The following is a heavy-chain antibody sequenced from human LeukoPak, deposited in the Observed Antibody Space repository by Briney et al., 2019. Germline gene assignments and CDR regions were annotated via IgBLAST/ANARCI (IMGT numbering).Heavy chain of an antibody. CDR2: INPNSGGT. CDR3: ARSSSVVLVLFDP. CDR1: GYTFTGYY. J-gene: IGHJ5*02. Sequence: ASVKVSCKASGYTFTGYYMHWVRQARGQGLEWMGWINPNSGGTNYAQKFQGRVTMTRDTSISTAYMELSRLRSDDTAVYYCARSSSVVLVLFDPWGQGTLVTVSS. D-gene: IGHD2/OR15-2a*01. V-gene: IGHV1-2*02.